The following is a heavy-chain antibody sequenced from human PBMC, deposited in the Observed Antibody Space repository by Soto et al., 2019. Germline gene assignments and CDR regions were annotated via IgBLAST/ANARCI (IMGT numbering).Heavy chain of an antibody. V-gene: IGHV1-18*01. CDR1: GYTFASYA. J-gene: IGHJ4*02. CDR2: ISAYNGNT. Sequence: QVQLVQSGAEVKKPGASVKVSCKASGYTFASYAISWMRQAPGQGLEWMGGISAYNGNTNYAQKLQGRGHMTTATSTSTAYLELRSLSSDDTAVYYCARDPPPPDYWGQGTLVTVSS. CDR3: ARDPPPPDY.